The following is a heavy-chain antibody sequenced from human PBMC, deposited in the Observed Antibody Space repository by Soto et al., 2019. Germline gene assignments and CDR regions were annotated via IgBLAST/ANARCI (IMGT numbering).Heavy chain of an antibody. D-gene: IGHD3-3*01. V-gene: IGHV4-31*03. J-gene: IGHJ6*02. CDR1: GGSISSGGYY. Sequence: SETLSLTCTVSGGSISSGGYYWSWIRQHPGKGLEWIGYIYYSGSTYYNPSLKSRVTISVDTSKNQFSLKLSSVTAADTAVYYCARTGITIFGVVPPLYYYGMDVWGQGTTVTVSS. CDR2: IYYSGST. CDR3: ARTGITIFGVVPPLYYYGMDV.